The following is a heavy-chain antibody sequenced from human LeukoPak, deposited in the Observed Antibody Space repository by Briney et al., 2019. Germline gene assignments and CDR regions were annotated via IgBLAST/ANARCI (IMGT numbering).Heavy chain of an antibody. CDR1: GFTLSNTW. J-gene: IGHJ4*02. D-gene: IGHD6-19*01. Sequence: GGSLRLSCEASGFTLSNTWMSWVRQAPGKGLEWIGRIQSETDGGTTDYAAPVKGRFTISRDDSKNMLYLQMNSLKNEDTAVYYCTTSPQWLENWGQGTLVTVSP. CDR3: TTSPQWLEN. V-gene: IGHV3-15*01. CDR2: IQSETDGGTT.